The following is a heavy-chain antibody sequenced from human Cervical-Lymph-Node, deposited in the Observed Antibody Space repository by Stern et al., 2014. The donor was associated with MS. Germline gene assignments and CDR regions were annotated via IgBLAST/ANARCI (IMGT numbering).Heavy chain of an antibody. D-gene: IGHD3-3*01. CDR3: ARSPPYYEFWNDYYYFDY. CDR2: IDWYDDK. V-gene: IGHV2-70*04. Sequence: QVTLRESGPALVKPTQTLTLTCTFSGFSLSTSGMRVSWIRQPPGKALEWLARIDWYDDKFYSTSLKTRLTISKDTSKNQVVLTMTNMDPVDTATYYCARSPPYYEFWNDYYYFDYWGQGTLVAVSS. J-gene: IGHJ4*02. CDR1: GFSLSTSGMR.